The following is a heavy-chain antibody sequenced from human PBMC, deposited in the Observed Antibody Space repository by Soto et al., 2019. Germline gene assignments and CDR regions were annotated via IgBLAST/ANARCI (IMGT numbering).Heavy chain of an antibody. D-gene: IGHD3-10*02. J-gene: IGHJ3*02. Sequence: QVQLVESGGGLVKPGGSLRLSCAASGFTFSDYYMSWSRQAPGKGLEWVSYISSSNSYTNYADSGKGRFTISRDNAKNSLYLQINSLIAEDTAVYYCAIHVHYAFDIWGQGTMVSVSS. CDR3: AIHVHYAFDI. V-gene: IGHV3-11*05. CDR1: GFTFSDYY. CDR2: ISSSNSYT.